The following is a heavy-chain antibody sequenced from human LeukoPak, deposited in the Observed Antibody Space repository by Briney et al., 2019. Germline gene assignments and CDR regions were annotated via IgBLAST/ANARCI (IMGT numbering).Heavy chain of an antibody. V-gene: IGHV3-23*01. CDR3: AKEDGYKTTHFDY. J-gene: IGHJ4*02. Sequence: GGSLRLSCVASGFSFSSYAMSWVRQAPGKGLEWVSTVSGSGGNRYYADSVKGRFTISRDNSRNTLYLQMSSLRAEDTALYYCAKEDGYKTTHFDYWGQGTLVTVSS. CDR2: VSGSGGNR. CDR1: GFSFSSYA. D-gene: IGHD5-24*01.